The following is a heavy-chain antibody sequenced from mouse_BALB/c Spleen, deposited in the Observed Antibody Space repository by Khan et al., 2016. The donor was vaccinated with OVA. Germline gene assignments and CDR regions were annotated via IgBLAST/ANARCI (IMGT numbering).Heavy chain of an antibody. Sequence: QVQLQQSGAELVKAGASVKMSCKASGYTFTSYWMHWVKQRLGQGLEWFAETNPTNGRTYYNEKFKSKATLTVDKSSSTAYMLLSGPTFEDSAVFSFARIKKIVATYFDYWGQGTTLTVSS. J-gene: IGHJ2*01. CDR2: TNPTNGRT. CDR1: GYTFTSYW. V-gene: IGHV1S81*02. CDR3: ARIKKIVATYFDY. D-gene: IGHD1-1*01.